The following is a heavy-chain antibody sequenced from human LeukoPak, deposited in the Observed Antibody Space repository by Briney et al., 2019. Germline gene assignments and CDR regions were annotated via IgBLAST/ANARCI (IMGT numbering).Heavy chain of an antibody. CDR3: AREGSGSHSNTAPTFGGYFDY. J-gene: IGHJ4*02. D-gene: IGHD1-26*01. CDR1: GYTCTNNY. V-gene: IGHV1-46*01. CDR2: IYPRDGST. Sequence: ASVKVSCKASGYTCTNNYLHWVRQAPGQGLEWMGMIYPRDGSTSYAQNFQGRVTVTRDTSTTTVHMELRGLRSEDTAVYYCAREGSGSHSNTAPTFGGYFDYWGQGTLVTVSS.